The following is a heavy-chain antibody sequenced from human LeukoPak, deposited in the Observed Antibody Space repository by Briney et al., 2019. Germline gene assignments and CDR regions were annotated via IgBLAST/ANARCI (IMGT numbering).Heavy chain of an antibody. CDR3: ARAGYYYDSSGYSGRFDP. D-gene: IGHD3-22*01. J-gene: IGHJ5*02. Sequence: PSETLSLTCTVSGGSISSYCWSWIRQPPGKGLEWIGYIYYSGSTNYNPSLKSRVTISVDTSKNQFSLKLSSVTAADTAVYYCARAGYYYDSSGYSGRFDPWGQGTLVTVSS. V-gene: IGHV4-59*01. CDR1: GGSISSYC. CDR2: IYYSGST.